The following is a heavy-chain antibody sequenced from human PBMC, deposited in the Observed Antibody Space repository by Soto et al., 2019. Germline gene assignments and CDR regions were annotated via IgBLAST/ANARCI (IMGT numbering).Heavy chain of an antibody. D-gene: IGHD2-2*01. CDR1: GGTFSSYA. V-gene: IGHV1-69*13. CDR2: IIPIFGTA. J-gene: IGHJ6*02. CDR3: ARALLDIVVVPAARPSGCYYGMDV. Sequence: SVKVSCKASGGTFSSYAISWVRQAPGQGLEWMGGIIPIFGTANYAQKFQGRVTITADESTSTAYMELSSLRSEDTAVYYCARALLDIVVVPAARPSGCYYGMDVWGQGTTVTVSS.